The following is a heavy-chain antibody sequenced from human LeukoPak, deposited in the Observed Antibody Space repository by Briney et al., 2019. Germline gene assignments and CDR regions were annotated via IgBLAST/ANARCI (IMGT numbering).Heavy chain of an antibody. D-gene: IGHD1-1*01. J-gene: IGHJ6*02. CDR2: ISSSSSTI. V-gene: IGHV3-48*01. CDR3: ARITSRYGMDV. CDR1: GFTFSSYS. Sequence: PGGSLRLSCAASGFTFSSYSMNWVRQAPGKGLEWVSYISSSSSTIYYADSVKGRFTISRDNAKNSLYLLMNSLRAEDTAVYYCARITSRYGMDVWGQGTTVTVSS.